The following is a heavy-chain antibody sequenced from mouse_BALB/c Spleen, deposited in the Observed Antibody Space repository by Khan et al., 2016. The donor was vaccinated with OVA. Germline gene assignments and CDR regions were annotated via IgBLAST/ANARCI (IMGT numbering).Heavy chain of an antibody. Sequence: QVQLKESGPGLVAPSQSLSITCPVSGFSLTSYGVSWVRQPPGKGLEWLGVIWGDGNTNFHSALRSRLSISKDNSKSQVFLKLNSLQTDDTATYYCVKDRGYYAVDYWGQGTSVTVSS. CDR2: IWGDGNT. CDR3: VKDRGYYAVDY. J-gene: IGHJ4*01. V-gene: IGHV2-3*01. CDR1: GFSLTSYG.